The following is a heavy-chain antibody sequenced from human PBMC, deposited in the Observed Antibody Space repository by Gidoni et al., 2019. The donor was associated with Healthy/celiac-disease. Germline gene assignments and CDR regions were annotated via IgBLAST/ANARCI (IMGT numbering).Heavy chain of an antibody. CDR3: ARHIWQQLAYYFDY. CDR2: IYYSGST. J-gene: IGHJ4*02. Sequence: QLQLQESGPGLVTPSETLSLPCTVSGCSISSSSYYWGWIRQPPGKGLEWIGSIYYSGSTYYNPSLKSRVTISVDTSKNQFSLKLSSVTAADTAVYYCARHIWQQLAYYFDYWGQGTLVTVSS. V-gene: IGHV4-39*01. CDR1: GCSISSSSYY. D-gene: IGHD6-13*01.